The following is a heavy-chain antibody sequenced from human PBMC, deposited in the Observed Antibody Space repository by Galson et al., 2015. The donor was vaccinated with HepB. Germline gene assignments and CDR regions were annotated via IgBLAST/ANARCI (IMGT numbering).Heavy chain of an antibody. CDR1: GGSFSGYY. D-gene: IGHD5-18*01. Sequence: SETLSLTCAVYGGSFSGYYWSWIRQPPGKGLEWIGEINHSGSTNYNPSLKSRVTISVDTSKNQFSLKLSSVTATDTAVYYCARGIEWIQLWFSSSIWFDPWGQGTLVTVSS. CDR2: INHSGST. V-gene: IGHV4-34*01. J-gene: IGHJ5*02. CDR3: ARGIEWIQLWFSSSIWFDP.